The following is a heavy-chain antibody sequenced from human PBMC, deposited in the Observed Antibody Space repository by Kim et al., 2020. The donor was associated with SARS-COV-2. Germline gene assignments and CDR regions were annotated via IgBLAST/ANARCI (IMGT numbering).Heavy chain of an antibody. V-gene: IGHV4-31*03. CDR3: ARARRGIVVDAFDI. D-gene: IGHD6-19*01. Sequence: SETLSLTCTVSGGSISSGGYYWSWIRQHPGKGLEWIGYIYYSGSTYYNPSLKSRVTISVDTSKNQFSLKLSSVTAGDTAVYYCARARRGIVVDAFDIWGQGTMVTVSS. CDR1: GGSISSGGYY. CDR2: IYYSGST. J-gene: IGHJ3*02.